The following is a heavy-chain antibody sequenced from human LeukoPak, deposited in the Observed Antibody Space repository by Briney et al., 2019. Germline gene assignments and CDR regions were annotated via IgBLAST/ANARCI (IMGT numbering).Heavy chain of an antibody. CDR3: VKHSRNAYGDSDC. J-gene: IGHJ4*02. V-gene: IGHV3-23*01. CDR2: IGFSGADT. Sequence: PGGSLRLSCAASGFIFKTYTMTWVRQAPGKGLEWVSTIGFSGADTYYADSVKGRFTISKDNSENTLQMNSLRVEDTAVYYCVKHSRNAYGDSDCWGQGTLVTVSP. D-gene: IGHD3-10*01. CDR1: GFIFKTYT.